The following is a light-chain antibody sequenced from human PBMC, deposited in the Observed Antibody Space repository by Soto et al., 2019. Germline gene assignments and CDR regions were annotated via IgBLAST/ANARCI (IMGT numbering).Light chain of an antibody. CDR3: LQYHSYPLT. CDR2: KAS. J-gene: IGKJ4*01. Sequence: DIQMTQSPSTLSASVGDRVTITCLASQILNNLLAWYQQKPGKAPNLLIYKASNLESGVPSRFSGSGSGTEFTLTISCLQPDDFASYYCLQYHSYPLTFGGGTKVDI. V-gene: IGKV1-5*03. CDR1: QILNNL.